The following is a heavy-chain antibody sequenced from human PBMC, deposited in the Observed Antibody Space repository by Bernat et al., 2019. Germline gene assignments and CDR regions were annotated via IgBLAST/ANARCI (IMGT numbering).Heavy chain of an antibody. D-gene: IGHD6-13*01. CDR1: GFTFSNSG. J-gene: IGHJ2*01. CDR3: AKDRSTLSSSYWYFDL. V-gene: IGHV3-30*18. CDR2: ISSDGINI. Sequence: QVLLVESGGGVVQPGTSLRLSCAASGFTFSNSGMHWVRQAPGQGLEWVALISSDGINIYYADSVKGRFTISRDNFKNTLYLQMNSLSAEDTAVYNCAKDRSTLSSSYWYFDLWGRGTLVTVSS.